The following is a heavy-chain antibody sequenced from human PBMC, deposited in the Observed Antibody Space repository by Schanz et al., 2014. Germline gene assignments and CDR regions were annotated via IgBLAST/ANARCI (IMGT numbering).Heavy chain of an antibody. CDR1: GGSISSSDW. V-gene: IGHV4-4*02. J-gene: IGHJ6*02. CDR2: IYSRGSS. Sequence: QVQLQESGPGLVKPSGTLSLTCAVSGGSISSSDWWSWVRQPPGKGLEWIGRIYSRGSSTYNPSHKSRVTISTHTPNTQFSLKLNSVTAADTAVYYCARAGRGYAYPLNSYPMDVWGQATTVIVSS. CDR3: ARAGRGYAYPLNSYPMDV. D-gene: IGHD3-16*01.